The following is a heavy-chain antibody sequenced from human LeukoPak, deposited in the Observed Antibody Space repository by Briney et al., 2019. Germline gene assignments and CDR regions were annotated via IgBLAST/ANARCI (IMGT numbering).Heavy chain of an antibody. Sequence: SETLSLTCTVSGGSISSYYWSWIRQPPGKGLEWIGYIYYGGSTNYNPSLKSRVTISVDTSKNQFSLKLSSVTAADTAVYYCARHATARAIHSSSWYFDYWGQGTLVTVSS. CDR3: ARHATARAIHSSSWYFDY. CDR2: IYYGGST. J-gene: IGHJ4*02. D-gene: IGHD6-13*01. CDR1: GGSISSYY. V-gene: IGHV4-59*08.